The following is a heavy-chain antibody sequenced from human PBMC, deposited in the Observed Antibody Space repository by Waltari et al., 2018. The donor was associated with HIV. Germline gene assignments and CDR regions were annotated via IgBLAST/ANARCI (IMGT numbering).Heavy chain of an antibody. CDR1: GYTFTSYY. Sequence: QVQLVQSGAEVKKPGASVKVSCKASGYTFTSYYMHWVRQAPGQGLEWMGIVSPSGGSITYAQKFQGRVTMTRDTSTRTVYMEVSSLRSEDTAVYYCAGGSHCSSTSCYPHYYYGMDVWGQGTTVTVS. V-gene: IGHV1-46*01. J-gene: IGHJ6*02. D-gene: IGHD2-2*01. CDR2: VSPSGGSI. CDR3: AGGSHCSSTSCYPHYYYGMDV.